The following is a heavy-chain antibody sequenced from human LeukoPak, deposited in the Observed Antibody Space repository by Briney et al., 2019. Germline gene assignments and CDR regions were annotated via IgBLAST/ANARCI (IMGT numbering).Heavy chain of an antibody. D-gene: IGHD2-15*01. CDR3: ARAGFAGNWFDP. CDR2: IYYSGST. V-gene: IGHV4-59*01. J-gene: IGHJ5*02. Sequence: SETLSLTCTVSGGSICSYYWSWIRQPPGKGLEWIGYIYYSGSTNYNPSLKSRVTISVDTSKNQFSLKLSSVTAADTAVYYCARAGFAGNWFDPWGQGTLVTVSS. CDR1: GGSICSYY.